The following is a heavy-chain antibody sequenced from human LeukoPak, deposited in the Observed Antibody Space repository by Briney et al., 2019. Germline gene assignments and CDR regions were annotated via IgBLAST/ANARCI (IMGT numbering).Heavy chain of an antibody. D-gene: IGHD6-19*01. V-gene: IGHV4-39*01. CDR1: GGSIDSSGSY. Sequence: SETLSLTCTVSGGSIDSSGSYWGWIRQPPGKGLEWIGCVYYGGAAYYNPSLKSRVTISADLSKNQFSLSLISVTAADTALYCCAILFSRGCPYYYGLGAWGQGTTVSVSS. CDR2: VYYGGAA. J-gene: IGHJ6*02. CDR3: AILFSRGCPYYYGLGA.